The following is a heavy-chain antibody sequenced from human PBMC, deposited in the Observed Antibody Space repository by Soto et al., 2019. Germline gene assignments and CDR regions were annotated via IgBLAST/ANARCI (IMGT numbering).Heavy chain of an antibody. V-gene: IGHV1-18*01. CDR1: GYTFTSYG. D-gene: IGHD2-15*01. CDR3: VKDFPCSRDTCFPSYSVYGMDV. CDR2: ISTYNGNT. Sequence: ASVKVSCKASGYTFTSYGISWVRQAPGQGLEWMGWISTYNGNTNYAQKLQGRVTMTTDTSTSTAYLQMNSLRSDDTAVYYCVKDFPCSRDTCFPSYSVYGMDVWGQGATVTVSS. J-gene: IGHJ6*02.